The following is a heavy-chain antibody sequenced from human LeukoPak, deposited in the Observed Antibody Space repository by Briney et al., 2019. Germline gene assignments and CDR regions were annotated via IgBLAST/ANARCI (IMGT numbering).Heavy chain of an antibody. J-gene: IGHJ3*02. CDR1: GGSFSGYY. CDR2: INHSGST. CDR3: ARLPLRYNWDYRRDAFDI. V-gene: IGHV4-34*01. Sequence: SETLSLTCAVDGGSFSGYYWSWIRQPPGKGLEWIGEINHSGSTNYNPSIKSRVTISVDTSKNQFSLKLSSVTAADTAVYYCARLPLRYNWDYRRDAFDIWGQGTMVTVSS. D-gene: IGHD1-7*01.